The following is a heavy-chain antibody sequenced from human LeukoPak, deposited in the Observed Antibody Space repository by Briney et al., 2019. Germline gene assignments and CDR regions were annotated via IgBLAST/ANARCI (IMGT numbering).Heavy chain of an antibody. CDR3: ARIPPPDYYDSSGSDY. D-gene: IGHD3-22*01. Sequence: GRSLRLSCAASGFTFSSYAMSWVRQAPGKGLEWVSAISGSGGSTYYADSVKGRFTISRDNSKNTLYLQMNSLRAEDTAVYYCARIPPPDYYDSSGSDYWGRGTLVTVSS. V-gene: IGHV3-23*01. J-gene: IGHJ4*02. CDR2: ISGSGGST. CDR1: GFTFSSYA.